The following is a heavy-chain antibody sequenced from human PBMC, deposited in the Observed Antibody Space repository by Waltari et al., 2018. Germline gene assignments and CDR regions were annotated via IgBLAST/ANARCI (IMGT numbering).Heavy chain of an antibody. CDR2: IYYGGDK. V-gene: IGHV4-59*11. J-gene: IGHJ4*02. Sequence: QVDLQQAGPGLVRPSETLSLTCSVSGGFISSHYWSWIRQSPGKGLEWIGFIYYGGDKKYNPSFKSRVTISVDTSKSQVSLVLTSVTAADTAVYFCAGTTWRFGNNIDSWGQGTLVTVSS. CDR1: GGFISSHY. CDR3: AGTTWRFGNNIDS. D-gene: IGHD3-3*01.